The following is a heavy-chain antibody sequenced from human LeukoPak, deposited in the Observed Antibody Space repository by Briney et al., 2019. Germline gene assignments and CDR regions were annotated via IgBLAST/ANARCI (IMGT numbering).Heavy chain of an antibody. D-gene: IGHD3-9*01. CDR2: ISGSGSDT. CDR3: ARAQNYDILTGALDY. J-gene: IGHJ4*02. V-gene: IGHV3-23*01. Sequence: GGSLRLSCAASGFTFSNYAMSWVRQAPGKGLEWVSGISGSGSDTYYADSLKGRFTVSRDNSKNTLYLQMNSLRAEDTAVYYCARAQNYDILTGALDYWGQGTLVTVSS. CDR1: GFTFSNYA.